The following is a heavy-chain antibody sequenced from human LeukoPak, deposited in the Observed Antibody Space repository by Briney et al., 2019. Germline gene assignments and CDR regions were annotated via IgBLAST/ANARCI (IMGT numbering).Heavy chain of an antibody. V-gene: IGHV1-18*01. J-gene: IGHJ5*02. Sequence: ASVKVSCKASGYTFTSYGISWVRQAPGQGLEWMGWISAYNGNTNYAQKLQGRVTMTTDTSTSTAYMELRSLRSDDTAVYYCALEHGSGSYDHGGWFDPWGQGTLVSVSS. CDR3: ALEHGSGSYDHGGWFDP. CDR2: ISAYNGNT. D-gene: IGHD3-10*01. CDR1: GYTFTSYG.